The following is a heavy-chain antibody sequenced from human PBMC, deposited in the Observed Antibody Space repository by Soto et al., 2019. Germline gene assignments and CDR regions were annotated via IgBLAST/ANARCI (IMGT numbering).Heavy chain of an antibody. CDR2: MSHGGRT. V-gene: IGHV4-61*01. Sequence: SETLSLTCTVSGDSMTKGPYYWNWIRQPPGRDLEWIGDMSHGGRTNYNPSLKSRVTILVDTSKNQFSLRLSFVTAADTAVYYCARGYCSSTICYIWDNWFDPWGQGTLVTVSS. CDR3: ARGYCSSTICYIWDNWFDP. D-gene: IGHD2-2*02. J-gene: IGHJ5*02. CDR1: GDSMTKGPYY.